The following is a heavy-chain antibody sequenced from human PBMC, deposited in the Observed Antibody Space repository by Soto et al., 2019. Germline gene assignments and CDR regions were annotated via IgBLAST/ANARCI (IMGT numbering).Heavy chain of an antibody. J-gene: IGHJ3*02. CDR2: ISYDGSNK. D-gene: IGHD6-19*01. CDR1: GFTFSSYG. CDR3: AKGMYSSGWYGAFDI. Sequence: QVQLVESGGGVVQPGRSLRLSCAASGFTFSSYGMHWVRQAPGKGLEWVAVISYDGSNKYYADSVKGRFTISRDNSKNTLYLQINSLRAEDTAVYYCAKGMYSSGWYGAFDIWGQGTMVTVSS. V-gene: IGHV3-30*18.